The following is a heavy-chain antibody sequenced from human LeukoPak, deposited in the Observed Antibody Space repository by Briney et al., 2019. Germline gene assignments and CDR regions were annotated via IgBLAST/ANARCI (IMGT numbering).Heavy chain of an antibody. CDR2: VTSGGST. CDR3: ARDYSGSYSRFDY. J-gene: IGHJ4*02. V-gene: IGHV3-66*01. Sequence: GGSLRLSCAASGFTVTNNDMNWVRQAPGKGLEWVPVVTSGGSTYFADSVKGRFTVSRDNSKNTLSLQMNSLRAEDTAVYYCARDYSGSYSRFDYWGQGTLVTVSS. D-gene: IGHD1-26*01. CDR1: GFTVTNND.